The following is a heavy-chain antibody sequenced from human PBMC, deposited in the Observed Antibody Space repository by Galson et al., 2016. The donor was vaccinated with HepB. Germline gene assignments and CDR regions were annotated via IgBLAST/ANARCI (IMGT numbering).Heavy chain of an antibody. CDR1: GFTFSTNW. V-gene: IGHV3-7*04. D-gene: IGHD2-8*01. J-gene: IGHJ3*02. Sequence: SLRLSCAGSGFTFSTNWMSWVRQAPGKGLEWVANIKEDGSEKYYVDSVKGRFTISRDNAKNSLFLQMNSLRAEDTAVYYCARDLGYCNNFDCKGDAFDMWGQGTMVTVSS. CDR3: ARDLGYCNNFDCKGDAFDM. CDR2: IKEDGSEK.